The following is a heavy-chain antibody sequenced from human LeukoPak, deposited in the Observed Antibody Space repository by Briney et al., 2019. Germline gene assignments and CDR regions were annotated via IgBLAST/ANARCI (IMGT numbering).Heavy chain of an antibody. CDR3: ARVLIRGDEIDY. V-gene: IGHV5-51*01. D-gene: IGHD2-21*01. J-gene: IGHJ4*02. CDR2: IYPGDSDT. Sequence: GESLQISCKSSGYRFTTYWIAWVRPMPGKGLEWMGIIYPGDSDTRYSPSFQGQVTISADKSISTAYLQWTSLKASDSAMYYCARVLIRGDEIDYWGQGTLVTVSS. CDR1: GYRFTTYW.